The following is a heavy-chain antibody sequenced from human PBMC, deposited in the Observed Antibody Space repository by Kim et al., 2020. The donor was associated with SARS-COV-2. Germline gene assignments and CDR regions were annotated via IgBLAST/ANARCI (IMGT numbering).Heavy chain of an antibody. Sequence: ASVKVSCKASGYTFTSYAMNWVRQAPGQGLEWMGWINTNTGNPTYAQGFTGRFVFSLDTSVSTAYLQISSLKAEDTAVYYCERAVVVPAANYFGVVILSYDYRDVWGKGPTVTVSS. V-gene: IGHV7-4-1*02. CDR2: INTNTGNP. CDR1: GYTFTSYA. CDR3: ERAVVVPAANYFGVVILSYDYRDV. D-gene: IGHD2-2*01. J-gene: IGHJ6*03.